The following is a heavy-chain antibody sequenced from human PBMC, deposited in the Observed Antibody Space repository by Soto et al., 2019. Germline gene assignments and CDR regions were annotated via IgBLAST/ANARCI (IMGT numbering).Heavy chain of an antibody. V-gene: IGHV3-33*01. D-gene: IGHD3-3*01. CDR2: IWYDGSNK. CDR1: GFTFSSYG. Sequence: QVQLVESGGGVVQPGRSLRLSCAASGFTFSSYGMHWVRQAPGKGLEWVAVIWYDGSNKYYADSVKGRFTISRDNSKNTLYLQMNSLRAEDTAVYYCAREGYYVAYYYYYMDVWGKGTTVTVSS. J-gene: IGHJ6*03. CDR3: AREGYYVAYYYYYMDV.